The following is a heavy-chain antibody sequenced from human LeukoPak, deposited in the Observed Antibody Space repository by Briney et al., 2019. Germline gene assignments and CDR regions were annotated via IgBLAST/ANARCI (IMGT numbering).Heavy chain of an antibody. J-gene: IGHJ4*02. CDR2: ISGSGGST. Sequence: GGSLRLSCAASGFTFSSYAMGWVRQAPGKGLEWVSGISGSGGSTYYADSVKGRFTISRDNSKNTLYLQMNSLRVEDTALYYWAKRYSSGWFYFDYRGQGTLVTVSS. CDR3: AKRYSSGWFYFDY. D-gene: IGHD6-19*01. V-gene: IGHV3-23*01. CDR1: GFTFSSYA.